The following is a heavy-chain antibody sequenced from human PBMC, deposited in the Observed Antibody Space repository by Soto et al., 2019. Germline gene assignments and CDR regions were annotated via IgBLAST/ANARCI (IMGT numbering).Heavy chain of an antibody. CDR1: GGTFSSYT. CDR3: ARGFGGSSGYYTGTWFDP. D-gene: IGHD3-3*01. Sequence: GASVKVSCKASGGTFSSYTISWVRQAPGQGLEWMGRIIPIFGTANYAQKFQGRVTITADESTSTAYMELSSLRSEDTAVYHCARGFGGSSGYYTGTWFDPWGQGTLVTVSS. V-gene: IGHV1-69*13. CDR2: IIPIFGTA. J-gene: IGHJ5*02.